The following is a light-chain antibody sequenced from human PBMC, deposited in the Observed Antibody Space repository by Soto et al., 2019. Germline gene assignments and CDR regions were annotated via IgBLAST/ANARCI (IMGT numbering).Light chain of an antibody. V-gene: IGKV3-15*01. CDR1: QSISRN. Sequence: EIVMTQSPVTLSVSPGERATLSCRASQSISRNLAWYHQKLGQAPRLLIYGASTRATGIADRFSGSGSGTEFTLTISSLQSEDFGVYYCQQYNKGPVTFGQGTKVDI. CDR3: QQYNKGPVT. CDR2: GAS. J-gene: IGKJ1*01.